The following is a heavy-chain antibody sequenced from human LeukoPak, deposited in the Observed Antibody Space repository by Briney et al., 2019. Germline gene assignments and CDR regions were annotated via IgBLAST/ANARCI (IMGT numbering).Heavy chain of an antibody. CDR1: GYTFTSYG. D-gene: IGHD1-1*01. CDR2: ISAYNGNT. Sequence: ASVKVSCKASGYTFTSYGISWVRQAPGQGLEWMGWISAYNGNTNYAQKLQGRVTMTTDTPTSTAYMELRSLRSDDTAVYYCASTTGTTAGPDAFDIWGQGTMVTVSS. CDR3: ASTTGTTAGPDAFDI. J-gene: IGHJ3*02. V-gene: IGHV1-18*01.